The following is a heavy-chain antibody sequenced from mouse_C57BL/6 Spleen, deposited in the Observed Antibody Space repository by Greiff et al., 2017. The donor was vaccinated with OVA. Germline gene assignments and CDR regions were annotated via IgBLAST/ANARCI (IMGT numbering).Heavy chain of an antibody. J-gene: IGHJ3*01. CDR1: GYSFTGYY. CDR3: AREKEDGPFAY. D-gene: IGHD2-3*01. Sequence: EVQLQQSGPELVKPGASVKISCKASGYSFTGYYMNWVKQSPEKSLEWIGEINPSTGGTTYNQKFKAKATLTVDKSSSTAYMQLKSLTSEDSAVYYCAREKEDGPFAYWGQGTLVTVSA. V-gene: IGHV1-42*01. CDR2: INPSTGGT.